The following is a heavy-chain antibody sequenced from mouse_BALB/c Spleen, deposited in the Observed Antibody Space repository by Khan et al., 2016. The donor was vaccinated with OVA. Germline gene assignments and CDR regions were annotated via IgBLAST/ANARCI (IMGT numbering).Heavy chain of an antibody. Sequence: VELVESGPGLVAPSQSLSITCTVSGFSLTSNGVSWVRQPPGKGLEWLGVIWGDGSINYHSVLKSRLSISKDNSKSQVFLKLNSLQTDDTATYYYAKLRGFYCDYWGKGTTLTVSS. CDR1: GFSLTSNG. V-gene: IGHV2-3*01. CDR3: AKLRGFYCDY. CDR2: IWGDGSI. J-gene: IGHJ2*01.